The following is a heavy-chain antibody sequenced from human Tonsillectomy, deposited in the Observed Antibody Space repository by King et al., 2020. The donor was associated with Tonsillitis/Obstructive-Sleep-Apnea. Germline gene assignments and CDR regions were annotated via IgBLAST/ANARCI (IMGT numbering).Heavy chain of an antibody. J-gene: IGHJ2*01. D-gene: IGHD7-27*01. CDR2: ISSNSSYI. CDR3: ARVESTGLGIRNWYFDL. CDR1: GFTFSSYS. V-gene: IGHV3-21*01. Sequence: VQLVESGGGVVKPGGSLRLSCAASGFTFSSYSMHWVRQAPGKGLEWVSSISSNSSYIYYADSVKGRFTISRDNAKNSLYLQMNSLRAEDTAVYYCARVESTGLGIRNWYFDLWGRRTLVSVSS.